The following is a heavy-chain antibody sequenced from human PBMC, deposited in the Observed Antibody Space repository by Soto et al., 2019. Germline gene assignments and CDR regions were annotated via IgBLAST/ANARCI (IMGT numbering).Heavy chain of an antibody. V-gene: IGHV3-66*01. J-gene: IGHJ5*02. CDR1: GLIVNNNF. CDR2: INPEGRT. CDR3: ARDPPGPLAFDP. Sequence: EVQLVQSGGGLVQPGGSLRLSCEASGLIVNNNFMNWVRQAPGRGLEWVSVINPEGRTYYEDSVKERFTISRDTSKNTLYLQMNSLRVEDTAVYYCARDPPGPLAFDPWGQGTQVTVSS.